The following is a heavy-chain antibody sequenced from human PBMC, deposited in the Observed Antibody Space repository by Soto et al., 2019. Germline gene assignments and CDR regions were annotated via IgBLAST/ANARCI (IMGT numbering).Heavy chain of an antibody. D-gene: IGHD2-15*01. CDR1: GFTFSSYA. CDR3: ASRYCSGGSCYTNWFDP. V-gene: IGHV3-23*01. CDR2: ISGSGGST. Sequence: GGSLRLSCAASGFTFSSYAMSWVRQAPGKGLEWVSAISGSGGSTYYVDSVKGRFTISRDNSKNTLYLQMNSLRAEDTAVYYCASRYCSGGSCYTNWFDPWGQGTLVTVSS. J-gene: IGHJ5*02.